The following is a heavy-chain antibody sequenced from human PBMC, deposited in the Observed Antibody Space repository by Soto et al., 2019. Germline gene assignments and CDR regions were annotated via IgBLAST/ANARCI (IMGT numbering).Heavy chain of an antibody. CDR1: GYSFTTHW. D-gene: IGHD4-4*01. CDR2: IDPSNSYT. Sequence: PGESLKISCKNSGYSFTTHWITWVRQMPGKGLECMGTIDPSNSYTKYSPPFQGHVTISADKSISTAYLQWSSLKASDTAMYYCATTPDYYNSVGPFDSWGQGTLVTVSS. CDR3: ATTPDYYNSVGPFDS. J-gene: IGHJ4*02. V-gene: IGHV5-10-1*01.